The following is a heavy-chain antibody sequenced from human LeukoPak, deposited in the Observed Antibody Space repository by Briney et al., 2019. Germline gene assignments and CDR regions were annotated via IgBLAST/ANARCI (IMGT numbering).Heavy chain of an antibody. J-gene: IGHJ4*02. CDR2: ISGKNGNT. CDR1: GYSFPSYG. D-gene: IGHD5-24*01. CDR3: ASGREGYNPSDY. Sequence: ASVKVSCKASGYSFPSYGVSWVRQPPGQGLEWMGWISGKNGNTNYEQKYQGRVTLTTDTSTSTVYMELRSLRSDDTAVYYCASGREGYNPSDYWGQGTLVTVSS. V-gene: IGHV1-18*01.